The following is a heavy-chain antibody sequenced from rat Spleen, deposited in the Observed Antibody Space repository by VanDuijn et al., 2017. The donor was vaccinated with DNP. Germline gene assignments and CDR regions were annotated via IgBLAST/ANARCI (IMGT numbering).Heavy chain of an antibody. CDR3: ARDNYGGYY. CDR1: GFIFSDYY. J-gene: IGHJ2*01. CDR2: ISTSGGST. D-gene: IGHD1-11*01. Sequence: EVQLVESGGGLVQPGRSLKISCAASGFIFSDYYMAWVRQAPTKGLEWVATISTSGGSTYYRDSVKGRFTISRDNSKNTQYLQMNSLRSEDTATYYCARDNYGGYYWGHGVMVTVSS. V-gene: IGHV5S13*01.